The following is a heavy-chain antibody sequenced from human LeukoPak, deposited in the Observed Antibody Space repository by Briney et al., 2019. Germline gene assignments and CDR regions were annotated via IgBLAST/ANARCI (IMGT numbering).Heavy chain of an antibody. V-gene: IGHV3-30*04. J-gene: IGHJ4*02. CDR1: GFTFSSYA. CDR3: AKVGRKYYGSGTQNFDY. D-gene: IGHD3-10*01. CDR2: ISYDGSNK. Sequence: GRSLRLSCAASGFTFSSYAMHWVRQAPGKGLEWVAVISYDGSNKYYADSVKGRFTISRDNSKNTLYLQMNSLRAEDTAVYYCAKVGRKYYGSGTQNFDYWGQGTLVTVSS.